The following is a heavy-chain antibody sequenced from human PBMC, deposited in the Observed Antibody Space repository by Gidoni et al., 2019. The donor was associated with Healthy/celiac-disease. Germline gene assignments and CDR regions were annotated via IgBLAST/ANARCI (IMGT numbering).Heavy chain of an antibody. Sequence: QVQLVQSGAEVKKPGASVKASCKASGDTFTAFYMHWVRQAPGQGLEWMGWINPNSGGTNYAQKFQGRVTMTRDTSSITAYIELSRLRSDDTAVYYWARDAEILHGDTGKIGYYYYGMDVWGQGTTVTVSS. CDR1: GDTFTAFY. CDR2: INPNSGGT. D-gene: IGHD4-17*01. CDR3: ARDAEILHGDTGKIGYYYYGMDV. J-gene: IGHJ6*02. V-gene: IGHV1-2*02.